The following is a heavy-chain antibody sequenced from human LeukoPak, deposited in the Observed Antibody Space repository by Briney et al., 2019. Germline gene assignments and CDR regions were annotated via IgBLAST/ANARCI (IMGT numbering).Heavy chain of an antibody. CDR3: AVRDSSGWYERNFDY. CDR2: IRYDGSNK. CDR1: GFTFNSYG. Sequence: GGSLRLSCAASGFTFNSYGMHRVRQAPGKGLEWVAFIRYDGSNKYYADSVKGRFTISRDNSKNTLYLQMNSLRAEDTAVYYCAVRDSSGWYERNFDYWGQGTLVTVSS. J-gene: IGHJ4*02. V-gene: IGHV3-30*02. D-gene: IGHD6-19*01.